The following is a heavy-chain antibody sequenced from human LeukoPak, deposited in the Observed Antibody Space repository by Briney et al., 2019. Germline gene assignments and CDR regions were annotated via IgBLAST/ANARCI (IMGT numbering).Heavy chain of an antibody. CDR2: ISGSGGST. Sequence: QPGGSLRLSCAASGFTFSSYAMSWVRQAPGKGLEWVSAISGSGGSTYYADSVKGRFTIPRDNSKNTLYLQMNSLRAEDTAVYYCAKTTIVVVVAATIFDYWGQGTLVTVSS. CDR3: AKTTIVVVVAATIFDY. CDR1: GFTFSSYA. J-gene: IGHJ4*02. D-gene: IGHD2-15*01. V-gene: IGHV3-23*01.